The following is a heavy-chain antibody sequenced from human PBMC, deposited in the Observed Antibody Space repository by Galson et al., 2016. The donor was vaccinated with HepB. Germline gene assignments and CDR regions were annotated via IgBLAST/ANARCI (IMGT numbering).Heavy chain of an antibody. J-gene: IGHJ6*02. CDR3: ARGPGFRSQAYWTYYGMDV. Sequence: VRQAPGEGLEWVARSRDKTNRYSTEYTASVKGRFTISRDESENLVFLQLNSLKTDDTAVYFCARGPGFRSQAYWTYYGMDVWGQGAAVTVSS. D-gene: IGHD1-1*01. V-gene: IGHV3-72*01. CDR2: SRDKTNRYST.